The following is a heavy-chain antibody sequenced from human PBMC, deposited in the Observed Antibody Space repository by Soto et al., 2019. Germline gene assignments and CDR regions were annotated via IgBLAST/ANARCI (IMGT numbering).Heavy chain of an antibody. CDR1: GYTFTSYA. Sequence: ASVKVSCTASGYTFTSYAMHWVRQAPGQRLEWMGWINAGNGNTKYSQKFQGRVTITRDTSASTAYTELSSLRSEDTAVYYCASSGPYYDILNGSPPHHHRYGMDVWGRGTTVTSP. D-gene: IGHD3-9*01. J-gene: IGHJ6*02. CDR3: ASSGPYYDILNGSPPHHHRYGMDV. V-gene: IGHV1-3*01. CDR2: INAGNGNT.